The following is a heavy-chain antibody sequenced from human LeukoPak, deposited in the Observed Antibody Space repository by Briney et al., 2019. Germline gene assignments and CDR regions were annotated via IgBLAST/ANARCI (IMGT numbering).Heavy chain of an antibody. Sequence: GGSLRLSCAASGFTFSNYAMHWVRQAPGKGLEWVAVMSYDGSNKYYADSVKGRFTISRDDSKNMMYLQMNSLRAEDTAVYYCARDRTYTWTFDYWGQGTLVTVSS. CDR1: GFTFSNYA. CDR2: MSYDGSNK. CDR3: ARDRTYTWTFDY. J-gene: IGHJ4*02. D-gene: IGHD1-1*01. V-gene: IGHV3-30*04.